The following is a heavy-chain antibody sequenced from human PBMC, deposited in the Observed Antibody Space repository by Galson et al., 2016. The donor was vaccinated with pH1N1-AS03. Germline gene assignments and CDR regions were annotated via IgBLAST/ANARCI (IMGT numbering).Heavy chain of an antibody. J-gene: IGHJ4*02. CDR3: ARDAGTDYFDH. CDR1: GYSFARYW. V-gene: IGHV5-51*01. CDR2: IYPGDSDT. Sequence: QSGAEVKKPGESLKISCKGSGYSFARYWIGWVRQMPGKGLEWMGVIYPGDSDTRYIPSFQGLVTISVDKTFNTAYLQWGRLEASDTAMYYCARDAGTDYFDHWGQGTLVTVPS. D-gene: IGHD6-13*01.